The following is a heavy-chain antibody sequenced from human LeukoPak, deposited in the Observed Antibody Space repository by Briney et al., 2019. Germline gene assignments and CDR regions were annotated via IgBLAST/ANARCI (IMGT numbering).Heavy chain of an antibody. CDR2: ISGSGGST. Sequence: GGSLRLSCAASGFTFSSYAMSWARQAPGKGLEWVSAISGSGGSTYYADSVKGRFTISRDNSKNTLYLQMNSLRAEDTAVYYCAKDWVWGDFWSGYYTSYYYYYYMDVWGKGTTVTVSS. J-gene: IGHJ6*03. V-gene: IGHV3-23*01. D-gene: IGHD3-3*01. CDR1: GFTFSSYA. CDR3: AKDWVWGDFWSGYYTSYYYYYYMDV.